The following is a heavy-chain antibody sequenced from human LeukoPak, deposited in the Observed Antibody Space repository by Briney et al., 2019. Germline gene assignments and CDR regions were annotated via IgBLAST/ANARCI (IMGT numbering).Heavy chain of an antibody. CDR3: TRAYTQLGFDP. Sequence: QPGRSLRLSCTASGFTFGDYAMSWFRQAPGKGLERVGFIRSKAYGGTTEYAASVKGRFTISRDDSKSIAYLQMNSLKTEDTAVYYCTRAYTQLGFDPWGQGTLVTVSS. D-gene: IGHD2-2*01. CDR2: IRSKAYGGTT. J-gene: IGHJ5*02. V-gene: IGHV3-49*03. CDR1: GFTFGDYA.